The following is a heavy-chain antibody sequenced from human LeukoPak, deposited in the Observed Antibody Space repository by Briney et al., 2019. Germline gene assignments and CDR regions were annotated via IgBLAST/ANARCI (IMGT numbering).Heavy chain of an antibody. CDR2: MNPNSGNT. CDR1: GYTFTSYD. D-gene: IGHD6-19*01. CDR3: ARGLRVSGWYATSYWFDP. Sequence: ASVKVSCKASGYTFTSYDINWVRQATGQGLEWMGWMNPNSGNTGYAQKFQGRVTMTRNTSISTAYMELRSLRSEDTAVYYCARGLRVSGWYATSYWFDPWGQGTLVTVSS. J-gene: IGHJ5*02. V-gene: IGHV1-8*01.